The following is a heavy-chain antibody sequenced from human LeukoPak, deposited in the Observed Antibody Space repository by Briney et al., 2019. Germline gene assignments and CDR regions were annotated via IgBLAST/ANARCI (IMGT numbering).Heavy chain of an antibody. V-gene: IGHV3-30*18. J-gene: IGHJ4*02. CDR2: ISYDGSNK. CDR3: AKDKVFGGELDY. CDR1: GFTFSSYG. Sequence: GGSLRLSCAASGFTFSSYGMHWVRQAPGKGLEWVAVISYDGSNKYYADSVKGRFTISRDNSKNTLYLQMNSLRTEDTALYYCAKDKVFGGELDYWGQGTLVTVSS. D-gene: IGHD3-10*01.